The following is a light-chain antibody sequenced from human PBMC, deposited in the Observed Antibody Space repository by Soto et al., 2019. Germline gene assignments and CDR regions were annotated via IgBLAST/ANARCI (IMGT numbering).Light chain of an antibody. CDR3: AKWDDSLRVYV. V-gene: IGLV1-47*01. Sequence: QSVLPQPPSASGTPGQRVTISCSTSNSRSGSNYVYWYQQLPGAAPKILIYRNDQRPSGVPDRFSGSKSGTSASLAISGLRSEDEGDYFCAKWDDSLRVYVFGSGTKVTVL. CDR1: NSRSGSNY. J-gene: IGLJ1*01. CDR2: RND.